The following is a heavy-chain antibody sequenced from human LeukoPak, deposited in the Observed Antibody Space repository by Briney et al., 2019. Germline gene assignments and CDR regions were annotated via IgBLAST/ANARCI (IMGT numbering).Heavy chain of an antibody. CDR2: ISGSGGST. D-gene: IGHD3-10*01. CDR3: AKVYGSGSYLSEDYFDY. CDR1: GFTFSSYA. J-gene: IGHJ4*02. V-gene: IGHV3-23*01. Sequence: PGGSLRLSCAASGFTFSSYAMSSVRQAPGKGLEWVSAISGSGGSTYYADSVKGRFTISRDNSKNTLYLQMNSLRAEDTAVYYCAKVYGSGSYLSEDYFDYWGQGTLVTVSS.